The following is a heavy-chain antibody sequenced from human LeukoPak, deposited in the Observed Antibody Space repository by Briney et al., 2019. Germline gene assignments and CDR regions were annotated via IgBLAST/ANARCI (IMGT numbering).Heavy chain of an antibody. CDR3: AREGPAYYDFWSGSSYYGMDV. Sequence: ASVKVSCKASGGTFSSHAVSCVRQAPGQGLEWMGGIIPTLGTPNYAQKFQGRVTITADESTSTAYMELSSLRSEDTAVYYCAREGPAYYDFWSGSSYYGMDVWGQGTTVTVSS. CDR2: IIPTLGTP. V-gene: IGHV1-69*13. D-gene: IGHD3-3*01. J-gene: IGHJ6*02. CDR1: GGTFSSHA.